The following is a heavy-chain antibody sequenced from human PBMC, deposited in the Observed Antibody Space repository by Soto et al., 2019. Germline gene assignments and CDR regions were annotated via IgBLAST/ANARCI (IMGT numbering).Heavy chain of an antibody. J-gene: IGHJ5*02. CDR1: SDSINSGGYH. Sequence: TLSLTCTVSSDSINSGGYHWTWIRQHPGKGLEWIGYIYYSGSTYYNPSLKSRVTMSIDTSKNQFSLRLRSVTAADTAVYYCARDRNGNYFDPWGQGTQVTVSS. V-gene: IGHV4-31*03. D-gene: IGHD4-4*01. CDR3: ARDRNGNYFDP. CDR2: IYYSGST.